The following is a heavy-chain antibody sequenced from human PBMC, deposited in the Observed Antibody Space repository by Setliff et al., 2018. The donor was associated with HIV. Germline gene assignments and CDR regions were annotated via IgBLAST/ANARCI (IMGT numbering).Heavy chain of an antibody. CDR2: INPKTGDT. Sequence: ASVKVSCKASGYTFTDYFMHWVRQAPGQGLEWMGRINPKTGDTKYKQKFQGRVTMTRDASINTAYMALSSLTSDDTAVYYCARDWSMTSRESNWFDPWGQGTLVTVSS. D-gene: IGHD6-6*01. J-gene: IGHJ5*02. CDR1: GYTFTDYF. CDR3: ARDWSMTSRESNWFDP. V-gene: IGHV1-2*06.